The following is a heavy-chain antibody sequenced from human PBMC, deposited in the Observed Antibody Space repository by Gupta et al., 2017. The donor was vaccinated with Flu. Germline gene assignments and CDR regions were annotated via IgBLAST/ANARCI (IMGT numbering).Heavy chain of an antibody. V-gene: IGHV3-11*05. Sequence: QVQRVESGGGLVKPGGSLRLSGAASGFTSSDYYLRWIRQAPGKGLEWVSYISSSSSYTNYADSVKGRFTISRDNAKNSLYLQMNSLRAEDTAVYYCARDGQGWLDAFDIWGQGTMVTVSS. CDR3: ARDGQGWLDAFDI. CDR2: ISSSSSYT. D-gene: IGHD5-12*01. J-gene: IGHJ3*02. CDR1: GFTSSDYY.